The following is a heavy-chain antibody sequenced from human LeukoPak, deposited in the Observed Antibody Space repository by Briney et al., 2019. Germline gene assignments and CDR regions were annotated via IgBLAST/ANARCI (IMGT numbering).Heavy chain of an antibody. D-gene: IGHD3-10*01. V-gene: IGHV3-7*01. CDR3: VTDQTGRHPYFFDY. CDR1: GFNFSTYW. J-gene: IGHJ4*02. Sequence: GGSLRLSCAASGFNFSTYWMTWVRQVPGKGLEWVANIKEDGSEMYYVDAVKVRFSISRDIAKTSLYLQMNSLSVADTAVYYCVTDQTGRHPYFFDYWGQGTLVTVSS. CDR2: IKEDGSEM.